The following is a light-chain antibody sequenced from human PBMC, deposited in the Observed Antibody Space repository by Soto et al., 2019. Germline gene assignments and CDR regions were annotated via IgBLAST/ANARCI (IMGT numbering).Light chain of an antibody. CDR2: GVT. CDR1: SSDIGSYNF. J-gene: IGLJ1*01. Sequence: QSALTQPASVSGSPGQSITISCTGTSSDIGSYNFVSWYQQYPGKAPKLMIYGVTNRPSGASDRFSGSKTGNTASLTISGPQAEDEAAYYCFSHRSGNSHVFGTGTKATVL. CDR3: FSHRSGNSHV. V-gene: IGLV2-14*01.